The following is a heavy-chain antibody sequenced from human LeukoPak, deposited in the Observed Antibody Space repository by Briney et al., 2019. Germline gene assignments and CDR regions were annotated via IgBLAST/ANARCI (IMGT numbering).Heavy chain of an antibody. CDR2: INHSGST. CDR1: GGSFSGYY. D-gene: IGHD6-6*01. Sequence: SETLSLTCAVYGGSFSGYYWSWIRQPPGKGLGWLGEINHSGSTNYNPSLKSRVTISVDTSKNQFSLKLSSVTAADTAVYYCARGVAARRARYYFDYWGQGTLVTVSS. V-gene: IGHV4-34*01. J-gene: IGHJ4*02. CDR3: ARGVAARRARYYFDY.